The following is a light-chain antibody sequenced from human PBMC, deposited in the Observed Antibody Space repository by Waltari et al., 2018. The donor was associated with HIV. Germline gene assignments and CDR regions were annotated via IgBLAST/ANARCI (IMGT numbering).Light chain of an antibody. CDR2: NVN. CDR3: SSYTSSGPRYVL. J-gene: IGLJ2*01. Sequence: QSALTQPASVSASPGPSITISCTGTSGDVGGYHFVSWYQNHPGKAPKLIIYNVNSRPSGVSIRFSGSRSASTASLTISGLQAEDEADYFCSSYTSSGPRYVLFGGGTRLTVL. V-gene: IGLV2-14*03. CDR1: SGDVGGYHF.